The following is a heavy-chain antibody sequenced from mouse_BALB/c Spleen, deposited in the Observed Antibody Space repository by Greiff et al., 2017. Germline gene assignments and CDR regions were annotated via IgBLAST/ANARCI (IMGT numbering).Heavy chain of an antibody. CDR1: GFNIKDTY. Sequence: VQLQESGAELVKPGASVKLSCTASGFNIKDTYMHWVKQRPEQGLEWIGRIDPANGNTKYDPKFQGKATITADTSSNTAYLQLSSLTSEDTAVYYCARGRGNYEDAMDYWGQGTSVTVSS. D-gene: IGHD2-1*01. CDR2: IDPANGNT. CDR3: ARGRGNYEDAMDY. V-gene: IGHV14-3*02. J-gene: IGHJ4*01.